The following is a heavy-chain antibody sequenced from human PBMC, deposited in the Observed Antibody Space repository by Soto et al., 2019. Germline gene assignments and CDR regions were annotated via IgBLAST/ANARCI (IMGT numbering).Heavy chain of an antibody. Sequence: EVQLVESGGGLVQPGGSLRLSCVASGFTFSNYWMHWVRQTPGEGLVWVSRLNSDGSNTDYADSVKGRFSISRDNAKNTVYLQMNSLRADYTALYYCARGAKGQWLVDFWGQGTLVTVSS. J-gene: IGHJ4*02. V-gene: IGHV3-74*01. CDR2: LNSDGSNT. CDR3: ARGAKGQWLVDF. D-gene: IGHD6-19*01. CDR1: GFTFSNYW.